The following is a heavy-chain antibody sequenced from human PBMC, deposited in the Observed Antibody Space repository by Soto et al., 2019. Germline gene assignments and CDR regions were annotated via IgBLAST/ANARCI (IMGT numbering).Heavy chain of an antibody. J-gene: IGHJ4*01. CDR1: GFTFSDHY. V-gene: IGHV3-72*01. Sequence: GGSMRLSCAASGFTFSDHYIDWVRQAPGKGLEWVGRIRDKAHSYTPEYAASVKGSFTISSDDSKTSLYLQMNSMKTEDTAVYYSARLRLEQRENDYWGQGTMVTVSS. D-gene: IGHD1-1*01. CDR3: ARLRLEQRENDY. CDR2: IRDKAHSYTP.